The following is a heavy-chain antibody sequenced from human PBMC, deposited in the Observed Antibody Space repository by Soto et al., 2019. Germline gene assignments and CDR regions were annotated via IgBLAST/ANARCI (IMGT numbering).Heavy chain of an antibody. CDR3: ARFTGYDSSSWAHYYYYGMDV. D-gene: IGHD6-13*01. CDR2: IYHSGST. Sequence: PSETLSLTCAVSGGSISSSNWWSWVRQPPGKGLEWIGEIYHSGSTKYNPSLKSRVTISVDKSKNQFTLKLSSVTAADTAVYYCARFTGYDSSSWAHYYYYGMDVWGQGTTVTVSS. CDR1: GGSISSSNW. J-gene: IGHJ6*02. V-gene: IGHV4-4*02.